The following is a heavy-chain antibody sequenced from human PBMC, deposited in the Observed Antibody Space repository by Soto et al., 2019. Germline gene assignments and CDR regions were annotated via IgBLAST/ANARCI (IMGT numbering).Heavy chain of an antibody. CDR3: ARVPGL. CDR1: GGSISSGGYS. V-gene: IGHV4-30-2*01. D-gene: IGHD1-1*01. CDR2: IYHSGST. Sequence: QLQLQESGSGLVKPSQTLSLTCAVSGGSISSGGYSWGWIRQPPGKGLEWIGYIYHSGSTYYNPCVKRRVTISVDRSKNQFSLKLSSVTAAAKAVYYWARVPGLWGRGTLVTVSS. J-gene: IGHJ2*01.